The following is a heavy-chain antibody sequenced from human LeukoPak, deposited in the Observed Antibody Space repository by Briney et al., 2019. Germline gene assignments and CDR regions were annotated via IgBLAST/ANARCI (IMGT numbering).Heavy chain of an antibody. CDR2: INPRGGST. D-gene: IGHD2-2*01. Sequence: GASVKVSCKASGYFFTNYYLHWVRQAPGQGLEWMGIINPRGGSTSYAQKFQGRVTMTWDTSTSTVYMELSSLRSEDTAVYYCAKGLSSTSCYGLCYYYNMDVWGQGTTVTVSS. CDR3: AKGLSSTSCYGLCYYYNMDV. V-gene: IGHV1-46*01. CDR1: GYFFTNYY. J-gene: IGHJ6*02.